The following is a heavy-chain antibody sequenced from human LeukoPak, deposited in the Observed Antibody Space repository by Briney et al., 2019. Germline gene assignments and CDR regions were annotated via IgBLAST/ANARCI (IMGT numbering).Heavy chain of an antibody. J-gene: IGHJ5*02. CDR2: IYYSGST. V-gene: IGHV4-39*01. D-gene: IGHD3-22*01. CDR1: GGSISSSSYY. CDR3: ATLDYYDSSGTGYNWFDP. Sequence: SETLSLTCTVSGGSISSSSYYWGWIRQPPGKGLEWIGSIYYSGSTYYNPSLKSRVTISVDTSKNQFSLKLSSVTAADTAVYYCATLDYYDSSGTGYNWFDPWGQGALVTVSS.